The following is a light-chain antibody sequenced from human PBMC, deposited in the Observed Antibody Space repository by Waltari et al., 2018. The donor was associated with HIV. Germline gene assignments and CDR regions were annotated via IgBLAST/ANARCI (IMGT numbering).Light chain of an antibody. CDR3: SSYTSSSTLEGV. J-gene: IGLJ3*02. Sequence: QSALTQPASVSGSPGQSITIPCTGTSSDVGGYNYVSWYQQHPGKAPKLMIYEVSNRPSGVSNRVSGSKSGNTASLTISGLQAEDEADYYCSSYTSSSTLEGVFGGGTKLTVL. V-gene: IGLV2-14*01. CDR2: EVS. CDR1: SSDVGGYNY.